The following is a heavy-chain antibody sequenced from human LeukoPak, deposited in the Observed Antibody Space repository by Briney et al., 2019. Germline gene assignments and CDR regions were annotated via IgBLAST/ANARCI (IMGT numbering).Heavy chain of an antibody. Sequence: PGGSLRLSCAASGFTVSSNYMSWVRQAPGKGLEWVSVIYSGGSTYYADSVKGRFTISRDNSKNTLYLQMNSLRAEDTAVYYCARDRLFYSSSLHYYGMDVWGQGTTVTVSS. V-gene: IGHV3-53*01. J-gene: IGHJ6*02. CDR2: IYSGGST. D-gene: IGHD6-13*01. CDR1: GFTVSSNY. CDR3: ARDRLFYSSSLHYYGMDV.